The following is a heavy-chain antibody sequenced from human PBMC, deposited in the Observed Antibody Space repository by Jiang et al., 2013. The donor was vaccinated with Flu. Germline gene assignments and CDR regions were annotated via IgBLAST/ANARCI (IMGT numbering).Heavy chain of an antibody. V-gene: IGHV4-39*01. CDR2: IYYSGST. J-gene: IGHJ4*02. D-gene: IGHD4-17*01. Sequence: GSGLVKPSETLSLTCTVSGGSISSSSYYWGWIRQPPGKGLEWIGSIYYSGSTYYNPSLKSRVTISVDTSKNQFSLKLSSVTATDTAVYYCASQTEGDYGDSHFDYWAREPWSPSPQ. CDR3: ASQTEGDYGDSHFDY. CDR1: GGSISSSSYY.